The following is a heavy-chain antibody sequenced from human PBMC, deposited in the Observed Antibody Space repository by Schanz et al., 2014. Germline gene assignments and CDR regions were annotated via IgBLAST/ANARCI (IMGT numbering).Heavy chain of an antibody. Sequence: EVELVESGGGLVQPGRSLRLSCAASGLIFSNYVMSWVRQAPGKGLEWVSAISGSGGSTYYADSVKGRFTISRDNSKNTLYLQMNSLRAEDTAVYYCAKGRFGELSAFDIWGQGTMVTVSS. CDR2: ISGSGGST. CDR1: GLIFSNYV. J-gene: IGHJ3*02. D-gene: IGHD3-10*01. CDR3: AKGRFGELSAFDI. V-gene: IGHV3-23*04.